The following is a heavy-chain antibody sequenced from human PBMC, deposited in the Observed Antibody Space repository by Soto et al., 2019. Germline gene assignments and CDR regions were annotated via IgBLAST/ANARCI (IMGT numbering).Heavy chain of an antibody. V-gene: IGHV3-23*01. D-gene: IGHD6-13*01. CDR2: ISGSGGST. J-gene: IGHJ4*02. CDR3: AKDPYAPTIAAAGYVDY. Sequence: PGGSLRLSCAASGFTFSSYAMSWVRQAPGKGLEWVSAISGSGGSTYYADSVKGRFTISRDNSKNTLYLQMNSLRAEDTAVYYCAKDPYAPTIAAAGYVDYWGQGTLVTVSS. CDR1: GFTFSSYA.